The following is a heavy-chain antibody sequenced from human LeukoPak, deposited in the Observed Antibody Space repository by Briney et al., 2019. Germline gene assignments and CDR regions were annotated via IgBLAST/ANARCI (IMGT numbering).Heavy chain of an antibody. D-gene: IGHD2-15*01. Sequence: GGSLRLSCAASGFSFSSYWMHWVRQVPGKGLVWVARIQYDGSTTNYADSVKGRFTIARDNAKTTLYVQMNSLRAEDTAVYYCARALVAGVTLNALDIWGQGTMVTVSS. CDR1: GFSFSSYW. V-gene: IGHV3-74*01. J-gene: IGHJ3*02. CDR2: IQYDGSTT. CDR3: ARALVAGVTLNALDI.